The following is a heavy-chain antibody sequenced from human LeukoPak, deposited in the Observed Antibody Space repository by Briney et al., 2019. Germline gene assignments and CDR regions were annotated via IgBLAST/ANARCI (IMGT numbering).Heavy chain of an antibody. Sequence: ASMRVSCKSSGYDFTAYYVHWIRQAPGLGLGWMGLINPNNGGTNFAQKFQGRVTMTRDTSITTVYMGLSRLTSDDTAVYYCARGWQIDSSGGFVDPWGQGTLVTVSS. CDR3: ARGWQIDSSGGFVDP. CDR2: INPNNGGT. D-gene: IGHD6-6*01. V-gene: IGHV1-2*02. CDR1: GYDFTAYY. J-gene: IGHJ5*02.